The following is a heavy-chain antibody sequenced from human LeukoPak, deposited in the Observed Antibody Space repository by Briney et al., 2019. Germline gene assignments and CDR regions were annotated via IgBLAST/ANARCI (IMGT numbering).Heavy chain of an antibody. Sequence: ASVKVSCKASGYTFTNYHMNWVRQAPGQGLEWMGIINPSGGSTTNAQKFQGRVTMTRDTSTSTVYMELSSLRSEDTAVYYCARTRMVRGVPFDYWGQGTLVTVSS. CDR3: ARTRMVRGVPFDY. J-gene: IGHJ4*02. D-gene: IGHD3-10*01. V-gene: IGHV1-46*01. CDR1: GYTFTNYH. CDR2: INPSGGST.